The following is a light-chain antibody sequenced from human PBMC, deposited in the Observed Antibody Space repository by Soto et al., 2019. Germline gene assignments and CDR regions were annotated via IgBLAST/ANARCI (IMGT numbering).Light chain of an antibody. J-gene: IGLJ2*01. CDR2: GNN. CDR3: QSYDTSPSGSVV. Sequence: QSVLTQPPSVSGAPGQRVTISCTGSSSNIGAGYDVHWYQQLPGTAPKLLIYGNNNRPSGVPDRFSGSKSGTSASLAITGLQAEDEADYYCQSYDTSPSGSVVFGGGTKLTVL. CDR1: SSNIGAGYD. V-gene: IGLV1-40*01.